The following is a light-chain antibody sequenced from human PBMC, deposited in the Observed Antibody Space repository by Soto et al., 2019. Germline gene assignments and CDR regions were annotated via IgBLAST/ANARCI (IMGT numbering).Light chain of an antibody. J-gene: IGLJ3*02. CDR3: ASWDDSLSGWV. CDR2: TDY. Sequence: QSVLTQPPSASGTPGQRVIISCSGSNSNIGTYTVNWYQQHPGTAPKLLIYTDYHRPSGVPDRFSGSKSGTSASLAISGLQSEDEADYYCASWDDSLSGWVFGGGTKVTVL. CDR1: NSNIGTYT. V-gene: IGLV1-44*01.